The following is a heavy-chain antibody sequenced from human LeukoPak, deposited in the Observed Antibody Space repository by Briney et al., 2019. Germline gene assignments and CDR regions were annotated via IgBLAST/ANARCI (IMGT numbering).Heavy chain of an antibody. Sequence: SETLSLTCTVSGGSLSSYSWSWIRQPAGKELEWIGHINTSGNTNYKSSLKSRVTMSLDTSKNQFSLRLSSVTAADTAVYYCARDGRRGDYDTNWFDPWGQGTLVTVSS. J-gene: IGHJ5*02. CDR1: GGSLSSYS. CDR3: ARDGRRGDYDTNWFDP. D-gene: IGHD4-17*01. CDR2: INTSGNT. V-gene: IGHV4-4*07.